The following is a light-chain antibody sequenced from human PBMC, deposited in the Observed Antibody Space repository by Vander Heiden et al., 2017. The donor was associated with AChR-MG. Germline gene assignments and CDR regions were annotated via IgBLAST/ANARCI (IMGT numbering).Light chain of an antibody. V-gene: IGKV4-1*01. CDR3: QQYDSTPLT. Sequence: DIVMTQPPHSLPGSSGERATIDCKASQSVLYSSNNTNYLDWYQQKPGQPPKLLIYWASTRESGVPDRFSGSGSGTDFTLTISSLQAEDVAVYYCQQYDSTPLTFGAGTRVEIK. CDR2: WAS. J-gene: IGKJ4*01. CDR1: QSVLYSSNNTNY.